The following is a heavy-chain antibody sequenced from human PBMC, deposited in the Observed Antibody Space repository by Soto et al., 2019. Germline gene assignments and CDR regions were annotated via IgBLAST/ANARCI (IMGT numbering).Heavy chain of an antibody. Sequence: QVQLQQWGAGLLKPSETLSLTCAVYGGSFSGHSWTWIRQSPGKGLEWIGDINHSGRVNYSPSLKSRVTIALDTSTTQFSLTLSAVTAADTAMYYCSTRAYDTNGYYRFDPWGQGTLVTVSS. V-gene: IGHV4-34*01. CDR3: STRAYDTNGYYRFDP. D-gene: IGHD3-22*01. CDR2: INHSGRV. CDR1: GGSFSGHS. J-gene: IGHJ5*01.